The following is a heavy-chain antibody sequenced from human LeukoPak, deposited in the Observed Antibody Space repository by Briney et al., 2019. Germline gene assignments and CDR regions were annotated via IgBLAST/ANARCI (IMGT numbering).Heavy chain of an antibody. CDR2: IYYSGST. V-gene: IGHV4-30-4*07. J-gene: IGHJ4*02. Sequence: SETLSLTCAVSGGSISSGGYSWSWIRQPPGKGLEWIGYIYYSGSTYYNPSLKSRVTISVDTSKNQFSLKLSSVTAADTAVYYCARAKIQLWLGDTIYYFGYWGQGTLVTVSS. CDR1: GGSISSGGYS. CDR3: ARAKIQLWLGDTIYYFGY. D-gene: IGHD5-18*01.